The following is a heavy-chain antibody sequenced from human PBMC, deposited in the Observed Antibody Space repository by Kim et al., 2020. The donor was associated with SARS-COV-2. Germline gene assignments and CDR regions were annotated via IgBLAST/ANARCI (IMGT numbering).Heavy chain of an antibody. V-gene: IGHV3-23*01. D-gene: IGHD3-10*01. Sequence: GGSLRLPCAASGFTFSSYAMSWDRQAPGKGLEWVSAISGSGGSTYYADSVKGRFTISRDNSKNTLYLQMNSLRAEDTAVYYCAKDLGYYGSGSYFYYYYYGMDVWGQGTTVTVSS. CDR2: ISGSGGST. CDR1: GFTFSSYA. CDR3: AKDLGYYGSGSYFYYYYYGMDV. J-gene: IGHJ6*02.